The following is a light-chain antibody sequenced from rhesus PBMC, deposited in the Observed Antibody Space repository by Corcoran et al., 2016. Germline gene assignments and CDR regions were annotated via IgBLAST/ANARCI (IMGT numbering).Light chain of an antibody. J-gene: IGKJ2*01. Sequence: QVILTQSPATLSLSPGERATLSCRASQSVGSSLAWYQQKPGPPPRLLIYGASSRATGIPARFRGSGSGTEFTLTISSLEPEDFAVYYCQKYSSSPYSFGQGTKVEIK. CDR2: GAS. CDR3: QKYSSSPYS. CDR1: QSVGSS. V-gene: IGKV3-53*01.